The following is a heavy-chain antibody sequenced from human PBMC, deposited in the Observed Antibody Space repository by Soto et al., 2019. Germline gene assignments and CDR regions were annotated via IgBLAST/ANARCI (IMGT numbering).Heavy chain of an antibody. Sequence: GASVKVSCKASGYTFTSYDINWVRQATGQGLEGMGWMNPNSGNTGYAQKFQGRVTMTRNTSISTAYMELSSLRSEDTAVYYCARSYSSGWYWVFSVGHYGMDVWGQGTTVTVSS. CDR1: GYTFTSYD. CDR2: MNPNSGNT. V-gene: IGHV1-8*01. J-gene: IGHJ6*02. CDR3: ARSYSSGWYWVFSVGHYGMDV. D-gene: IGHD6-19*01.